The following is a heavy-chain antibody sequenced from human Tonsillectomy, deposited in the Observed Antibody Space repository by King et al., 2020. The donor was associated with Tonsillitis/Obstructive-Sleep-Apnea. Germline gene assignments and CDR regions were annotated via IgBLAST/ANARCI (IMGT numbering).Heavy chain of an antibody. CDR1: GFTFSSYA. J-gene: IGHJ4*02. D-gene: IGHD5-18*01. CDR2: ISGSGDST. CDR3: AKDRGRYSYGSDY. V-gene: IGHV3-23*04. Sequence: QLVQSGGGLVQPGGSLRLSCAASGFTFSSYAMSWVRQAPGKGLEWVSAISGSGDSTYYADSVKGRFTISRDNSKNTLYLQMDGLRAEDTAVYYCAKDRGRYSYGSDYWGQGTLVTVSS.